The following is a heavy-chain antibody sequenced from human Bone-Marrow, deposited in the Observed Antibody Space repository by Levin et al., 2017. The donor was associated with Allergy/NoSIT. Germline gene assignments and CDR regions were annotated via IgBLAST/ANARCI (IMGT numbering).Heavy chain of an antibody. CDR1: GFTFTSYA. CDR3: ATSPAYPYYYFDF. V-gene: IGHV3-23*01. J-gene: IGHJ4*02. CDR2: ISGGGEKI. D-gene: IGHD1-26*01. Sequence: GESLKISCAASGFTFTSYAMSWVRQAPGKGLEWVSTISGGGEKIYYADSVKGRFTISRDNSKNTVYLQVNSLRVEDTAVYYCATSPAYPYYYFDFWGQGTLVAVSS.